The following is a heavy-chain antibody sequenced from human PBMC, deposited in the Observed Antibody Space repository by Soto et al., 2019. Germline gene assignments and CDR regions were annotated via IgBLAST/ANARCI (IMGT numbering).Heavy chain of an antibody. J-gene: IGHJ6*03. D-gene: IGHD2-15*01. Sequence: GGSLRLSCAASGFTFSSYWMHWVRQAPGKGLVWVSRINSDGSSTSYADSVKGRFTISRDNAKNTLYLQMNSLRAEDTAVYYCASFKVCCIGGSCYLGYYYYYMDVWGKGTTVTVSS. CDR3: ASFKVCCIGGSCYLGYYYYYMDV. CDR2: INSDGSST. CDR1: GFTFSSYW. V-gene: IGHV3-74*01.